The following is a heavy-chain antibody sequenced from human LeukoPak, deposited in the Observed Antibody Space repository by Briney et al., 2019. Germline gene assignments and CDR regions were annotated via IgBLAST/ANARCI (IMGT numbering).Heavy chain of an antibody. D-gene: IGHD3-22*01. Sequence: KPSETLSLTCTVSGYSISSGYYWGWIRQPPGKGLEWIGSIYHSGSTYYNPSLKSRVTISVDTSKNQLSLKLSSVTAADTAVYYCARDVPGRDYYDSSGPGWGQGTLVTVSS. CDR2: IYHSGST. CDR1: GYSISSGYY. J-gene: IGHJ4*02. CDR3: ARDVPGRDYYDSSGPG. V-gene: IGHV4-38-2*02.